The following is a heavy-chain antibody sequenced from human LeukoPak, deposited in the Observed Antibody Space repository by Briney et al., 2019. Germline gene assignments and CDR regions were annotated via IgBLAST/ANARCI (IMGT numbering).Heavy chain of an antibody. CDR1: GFAFTSYS. D-gene: IGHD2-15*01. V-gene: IGHV3-48*01. Sequence: GGSLRLSCTASGFAFTSYSVNWVRQAPGKGLEWISYISTTTTTIYYADSVKGRFIISRDDARNSLYLQMNSLRAEDTAVYYCARDRAAPTWYFDLWGRGTLVTVSS. CDR2: ISTTTTTI. J-gene: IGHJ2*01. CDR3: ARDRAAPTWYFDL.